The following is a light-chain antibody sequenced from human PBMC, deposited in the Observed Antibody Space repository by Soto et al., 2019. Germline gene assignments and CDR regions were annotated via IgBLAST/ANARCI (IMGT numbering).Light chain of an antibody. CDR2: GAS. V-gene: IGKV3-15*01. Sequence: DILMTQSPVTLSVSPGERATLSCRASQAVSINLAWYQQKPGQAPRLLIYGASTRAAGIPARFSGSGSGTEFTLTISSLQSEDFAVYYCQQYNNWLRTFGPGTKVDFK. J-gene: IGKJ3*01. CDR1: QAVSIN. CDR3: QQYNNWLRT.